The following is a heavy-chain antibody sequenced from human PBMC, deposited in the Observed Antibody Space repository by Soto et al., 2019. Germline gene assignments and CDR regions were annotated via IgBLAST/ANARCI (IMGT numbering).Heavy chain of an antibody. CDR1: GFTISDSA. D-gene: IGHD2-15*01. CDR3: AKEVYDCRGGSCWRSVDY. J-gene: IGHJ4*02. Sequence: EVQLLESGGGWVQPGGSLRLSFAASGFTISDSAMNWVRQAPGKGLEWVSGIRGSGTTTYYADSVKGRFTISRDNSKSTLYLQMNSVTVEDTAVYYCAKEVYDCRGGSCWRSVDYWGQGTLVTVSS. CDR2: IRGSGTTT. V-gene: IGHV3-23*01.